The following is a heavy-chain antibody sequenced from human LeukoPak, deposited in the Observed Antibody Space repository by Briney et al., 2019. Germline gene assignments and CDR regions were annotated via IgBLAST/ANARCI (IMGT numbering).Heavy chain of an antibody. CDR3: ARAVGEMATTGVDWFDP. CDR1: GYTFTGYY. Sequence: ASVKVSCKASGYTFTGYYMHWVRQAPGQGLEWMGWINPNSGGTSYAQKFQGRVTMTRDTSISTAYMELSRLRSDDTAVYYCARAVGEMATTGVDWFDPWGQGTLVTVSS. J-gene: IGHJ5*02. D-gene: IGHD5-24*01. V-gene: IGHV1-2*02. CDR2: INPNSGGT.